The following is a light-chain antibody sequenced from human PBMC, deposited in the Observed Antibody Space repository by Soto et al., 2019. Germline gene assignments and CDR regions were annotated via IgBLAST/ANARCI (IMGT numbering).Light chain of an antibody. CDR3: QQFGRSPSMYT. CDR1: QSVRSDY. CDR2: GAS. J-gene: IGKJ2*01. Sequence: EIVLTQSPGTLSLSPGERATLSCRASQSVRSDYLAWYQQKPGQAPRLLIYGASSRATGIPDRLSGSGSGTDFTLTISRLEPEDVAVYYCQQFGRSPSMYTFGQGTKLEIK. V-gene: IGKV3-20*01.